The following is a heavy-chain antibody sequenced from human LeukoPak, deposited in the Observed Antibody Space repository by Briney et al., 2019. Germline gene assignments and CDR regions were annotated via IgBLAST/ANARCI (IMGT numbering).Heavy chain of an antibody. V-gene: IGHV3-21*01. CDR2: ISSSGSYI. CDR1: GFTFSSYS. CDR3: ARDSTSYYDFWSGYCFDY. D-gene: IGHD3-3*01. J-gene: IGHJ4*02. Sequence: PGGSLRLSCAASGFTFSSYSMNWVRQAPGKGLEWVSSISSSGSYIYYADSVKGRFTISRDNAKNSLYLQMNSLRAEDTAVYYCARDSTSYYDFWSGYCFDYWGQGTLVTVSS.